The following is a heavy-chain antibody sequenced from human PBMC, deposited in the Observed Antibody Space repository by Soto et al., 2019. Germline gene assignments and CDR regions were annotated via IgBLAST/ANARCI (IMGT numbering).Heavy chain of an antibody. CDR2: IDPSDSYI. Sequence: GESLKISCKASGYSFTSYWISWVRQMPGKGLEWMGRIDPSDSYINYSPSFQGHVTISADKPISTAYLQWSSLKASDTAVYYCAKDKGPITMIVVVITIGPFDYWGQGTLVTVSS. V-gene: IGHV5-10-1*01. CDR3: AKDKGPITMIVVVITIGPFDY. J-gene: IGHJ4*02. D-gene: IGHD3-22*01. CDR1: GYSFTSYW.